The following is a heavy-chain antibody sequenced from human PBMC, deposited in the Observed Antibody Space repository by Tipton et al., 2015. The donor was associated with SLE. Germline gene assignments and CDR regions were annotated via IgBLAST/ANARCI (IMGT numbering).Heavy chain of an antibody. J-gene: IGHJ3*02. CDR3: VRALWLDKDFAVVPPGIRLRAFDI. V-gene: IGHV4-39*07. CDR1: GGSISSRSYF. CDR2: VYYSGSA. D-gene: IGHD2-2*02. Sequence: TLSLTCTVSGGSISSRSYFWGWIRQPPGKGLEWVGHVYYSGSAHYNPSLKSRVTISVDTSKSQFSLKLTSATAADTAVYYCVRALWLDKDFAVVPPGIRLRAFDIWGQGTMVTVSS.